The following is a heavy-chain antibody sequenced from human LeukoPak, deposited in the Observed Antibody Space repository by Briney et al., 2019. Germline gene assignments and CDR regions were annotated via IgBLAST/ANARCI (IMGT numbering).Heavy chain of an antibody. Sequence: GGSLRLSCAASGFTSSDYTMNWVRQAPGKGLEWVSDISVSDDSTYYADSVKGRFTMSRDNSNNTLYLQMNSLRAEDTAVYYCAKDRYCSSTNCPYDYWGQGTLVTVSS. J-gene: IGHJ4*02. D-gene: IGHD2-2*01. V-gene: IGHV3-23*01. CDR1: GFTSSDYT. CDR2: ISVSDDST. CDR3: AKDRYCSSTNCPYDY.